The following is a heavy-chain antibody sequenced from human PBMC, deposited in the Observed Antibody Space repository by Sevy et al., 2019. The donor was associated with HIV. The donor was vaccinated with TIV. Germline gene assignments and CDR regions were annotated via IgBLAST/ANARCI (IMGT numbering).Heavy chain of an antibody. J-gene: IGHJ2*01. CDR1: GFTFGNYD. V-gene: IGHV3-13*01. CDR2: IGLAGDT. CDR3: ARAWRDRWYFDL. Sequence: GGSLRLSCVASGFTFGNYDMHWVRQAKGKGLEWVSAIGLAGDTYYPCSVKGRFTISREKDKKSLYLQMNSLGAGDTAVYYCARAWRDRWYFDLWGRGTLVTVSS.